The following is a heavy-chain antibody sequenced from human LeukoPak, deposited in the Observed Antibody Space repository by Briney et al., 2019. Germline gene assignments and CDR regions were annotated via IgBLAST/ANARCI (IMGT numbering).Heavy chain of an antibody. CDR1: GDSISTYY. V-gene: IGHV4-59*12. J-gene: IGHJ4*02. CDR3: AREDSSSWYYFDY. Sequence: PSETLSLTCTVSGDSISTYYWSWIRQPPGKGLEWIGYIYYTGSTNYNPSLKSRVTISVDTSKNQFSLKLSSVTAADTAVYYCAREDSSSWYYFDYWGQGTLVTVSS. CDR2: IYYTGST. D-gene: IGHD6-13*01.